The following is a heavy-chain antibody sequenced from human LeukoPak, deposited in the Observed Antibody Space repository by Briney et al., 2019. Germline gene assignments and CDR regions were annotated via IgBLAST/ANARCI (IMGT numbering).Heavy chain of an antibody. Sequence: PSETLSLTCTVSGDSISTSNSYWGWIRQSPGKGLEWIGSIYYSGNTYYNASLKSRVTISVDTSKNQFSLKLSSVTAADTAVYFCARTPIYYYDNSGYYNWGQGTLVTVSS. J-gene: IGHJ4*02. D-gene: IGHD3-22*01. CDR2: IYYSGNT. V-gene: IGHV4-39*07. CDR1: GDSISTSNSY. CDR3: ARTPIYYYDNSGYYN.